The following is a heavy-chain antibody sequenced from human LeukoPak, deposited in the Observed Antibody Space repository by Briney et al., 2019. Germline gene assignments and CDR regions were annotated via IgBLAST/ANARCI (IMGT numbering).Heavy chain of an antibody. V-gene: IGHV3-23*01. Sequence: RAGGSLRLSCAASGFTFSNYAMSWVRQAPGKGLEWVSVISGSGGSTSYVDSVKGRFTIFRDNSKNTLYLQMNSLRAEDTAVYYCAKDLGYYGSTTCPQAASDIWGQGQWSPSLQ. CDR3: AKDLGYYGSTTCPQAASDI. J-gene: IGHJ3*02. CDR2: ISGSGGST. CDR1: GFTFSNYA. D-gene: IGHD2-2*01.